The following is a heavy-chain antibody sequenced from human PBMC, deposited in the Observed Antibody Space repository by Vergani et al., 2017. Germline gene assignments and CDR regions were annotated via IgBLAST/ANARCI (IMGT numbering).Heavy chain of an antibody. J-gene: IGHJ6*03. CDR3: AREGSDFWRGYYEAGSYYYYMDV. Sequence: QVQLVQSGAEVKKPGSSVKVSCKASGGTFSSYTISWVRQAPGQGLEWMGGIIPIFGTANYAQKFQGRVTITADKSTSTAYMELRSLRSEDTAVYYCAREGSDFWRGYYEAGSYYYYMDVWGKGTTVTVSS. CDR1: GGTFSSYT. V-gene: IGHV1-69*08. CDR2: IIPIFGTA. D-gene: IGHD3-3*01.